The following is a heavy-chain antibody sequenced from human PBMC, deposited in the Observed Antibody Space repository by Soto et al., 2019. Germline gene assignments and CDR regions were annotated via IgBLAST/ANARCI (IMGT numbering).Heavy chain of an antibody. CDR3: ATSKIYFVQSGGSHPVPLGC. J-gene: IGHJ4*02. CDR2: IYHSGGT. D-gene: IGHD2-15*01. Sequence: QVQLQQWGAGLLTPSETLSLTCAVSGGSLSNYYWSWIRQPPGKGLEWIGEIYHSGGTNYNPSLKNRVTLSIDTPKNQFSLKLSSVTAADAAVDYCATSKIYFVQSGGSHPVPLGCWGQGTLVNVSS. CDR1: GGSLSNYY. V-gene: IGHV4-34*02.